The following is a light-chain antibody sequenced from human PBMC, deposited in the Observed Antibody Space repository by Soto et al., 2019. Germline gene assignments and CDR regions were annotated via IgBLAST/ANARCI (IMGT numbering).Light chain of an antibody. V-gene: IGKV3-15*01. CDR2: GAS. CDR3: QQYNNWPRT. Sequence: EIVMTQSPATLSVSPGERATLSCRASQSVSSNLAWYQQKPGQAPRLLIYGASTRATGIPARCSGRGSGTEFTLTIPSLQSEDFAVYYCQQYNNWPRTVRQGTKVDTK. CDR1: QSVSSN. J-gene: IGKJ1*01.